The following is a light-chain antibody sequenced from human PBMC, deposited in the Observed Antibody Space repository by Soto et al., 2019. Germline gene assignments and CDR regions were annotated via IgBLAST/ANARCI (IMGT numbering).Light chain of an antibody. CDR1: SSAVGSYNL. CDR2: EGS. CDR3: CSYAGSSSIVV. V-gene: IGLV2-23*03. Sequence: QSVLTQPASVSVSPGQSITISCTSTSSAVGSYNLVSWYQQNPGKAPKLMTYEGSKRPSGVSNRFSGSKSGNTASLTIYGLEADDEADYYCCSYAGSSSIVVFGGGTKLTVL. J-gene: IGLJ2*01.